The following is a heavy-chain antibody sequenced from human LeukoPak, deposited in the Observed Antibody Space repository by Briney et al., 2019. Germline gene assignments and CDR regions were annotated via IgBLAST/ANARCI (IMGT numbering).Heavy chain of an antibody. CDR2: IRYDGSNK. V-gene: IGHV3-30*02. CDR3: AKDLWPSFGRFDY. CDR1: GFTFSSYG. D-gene: IGHD3-10*01. J-gene: IGHJ4*02. Sequence: GGSLRLSCAASGFTFSSYGMHWVRQAPGKGLEWVAFIRYDGSNKYYADSVKGRFTISRDNSKNTLYLQMNSLRAEDTAVYYCAKDLWPSFGRFDYWGQGTLVTVSS.